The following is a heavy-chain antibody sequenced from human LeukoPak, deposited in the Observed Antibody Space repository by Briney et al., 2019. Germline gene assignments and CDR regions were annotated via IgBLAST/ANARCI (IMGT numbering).Heavy chain of an antibody. CDR1: GFTFSSYG. CDR3: AKLDYYDSSGYYLPGDSDAFDI. Sequence: GGSLRLSCAASGFTFSSYGMHWVRQAPGKGLEWVAVISYDGSNKYYADSVKGRFTISRDNSKNTLYLQMNSLRAEDTAVYYCAKLDYYDSSGYYLPGDSDAFDIWGQGTMVTVSS. J-gene: IGHJ3*02. D-gene: IGHD3-22*01. V-gene: IGHV3-30*18. CDR2: ISYDGSNK.